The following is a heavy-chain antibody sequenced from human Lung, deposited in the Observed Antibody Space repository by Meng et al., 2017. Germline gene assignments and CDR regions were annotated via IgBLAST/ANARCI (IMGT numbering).Heavy chain of an antibody. Sequence: QLPGSGPRLVQASETLSLTCAGSGGSISSGNWWSWVRQPPGRGLEWIGEISHSGNPNYSPSFRGRVTVSVGRSRDQFSLELNSVTAADTAVYFCARNGAYCLHSWGQGTLVTVSS. CDR1: GGSISSGNW. J-gene: IGHJ4*02. V-gene: IGHV4-4*02. CDR2: ISHSGNP. CDR3: ARNGAYCLHS. D-gene: IGHD4-17*01.